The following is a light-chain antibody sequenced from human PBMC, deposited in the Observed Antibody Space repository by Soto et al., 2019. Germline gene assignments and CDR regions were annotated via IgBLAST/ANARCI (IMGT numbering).Light chain of an antibody. CDR2: AVN. J-gene: IGLJ1*01. CDR1: SSDVGGYQY. Sequence: QSALAQPPSASGSPGQSVTISCTGTSSDVGGYQYVSWYQQYPGKAPKPMIYAVNKRPSGVPDRFSGSRSGNTASLTVSGLQAEDEADYYCSSYAGSNNYVFGTGTKVTVL. V-gene: IGLV2-8*01. CDR3: SSYAGSNNYV.